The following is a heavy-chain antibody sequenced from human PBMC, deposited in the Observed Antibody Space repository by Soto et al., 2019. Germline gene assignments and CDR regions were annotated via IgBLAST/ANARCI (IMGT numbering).Heavy chain of an antibody. J-gene: IGHJ1*01. Sequence: QVQLVESGGGVVQPGRSLRLSCAASGFTFSSYGMHWVRQAPGKGLEWVAVIWYDGSNKYYADSVKGRFTISRDNSKNTLYLQMNSLRAEETAVYYCARGDGSYSAEYFQHWGQGTLVTVSS. CDR1: GFTFSSYG. CDR3: ARGDGSYSAEYFQH. D-gene: IGHD1-26*01. CDR2: IWYDGSNK. V-gene: IGHV3-33*01.